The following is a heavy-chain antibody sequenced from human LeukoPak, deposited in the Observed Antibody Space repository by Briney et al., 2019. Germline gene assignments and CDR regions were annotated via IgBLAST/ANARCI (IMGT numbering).Heavy chain of an antibody. V-gene: IGHV4-34*01. Sequence: SETLSLTCAVYGGSFSGYYWSWIRQPPGKGLEWIGEINHSVSTNYNPSLKSRVTISVDTSKNQFSLKLSSVTAADTAVYYCASSHPVGGEREDYDFWSGYYWGMDVWGQGTTVTVSS. D-gene: IGHD3-3*01. CDR3: ASSHPVGGEREDYDFWSGYYWGMDV. J-gene: IGHJ6*02. CDR2: INHSVST. CDR1: GGSFSGYY.